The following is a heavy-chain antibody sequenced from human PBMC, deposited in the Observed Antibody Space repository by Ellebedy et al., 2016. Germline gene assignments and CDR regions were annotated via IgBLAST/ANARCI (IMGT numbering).Heavy chain of an antibody. V-gene: IGHV3-48*01. D-gene: IGHD2-21*02. J-gene: IGHJ2*01. Sequence: GESLKISCAASGFTFSSYSMNWVRQAPGKGLEWVSYISSSSSTIYYADSVKGRFTISRDNAKNSLYLQMNSLRAEDTAVYYCARGITYCGGDCYSAWYFDLWGRGTLVTVSS. CDR1: GFTFSSYS. CDR3: ARGITYCGGDCYSAWYFDL. CDR2: ISSSSSTI.